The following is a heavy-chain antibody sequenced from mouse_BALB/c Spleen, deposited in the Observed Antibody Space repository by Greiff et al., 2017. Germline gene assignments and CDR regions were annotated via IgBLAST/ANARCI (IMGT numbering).Heavy chain of an antibody. D-gene: IGHD2-14*01. CDR3: APGVRQAMDY. CDR2: IYPGDGDT. J-gene: IGHJ4*01. Sequence: VQLQQSGPELEKPGASVKISCKASGYSFTGYNMNWVKQRPGQGLEWIGQIYPGDGDTNYNGKFKGKATLTADKSSSTAYMQLSSLTSEDSAVYFCAPGVRQAMDYWGQGTSVTVSS. CDR1: GYSFTGYN. V-gene: IGHV1-80*01.